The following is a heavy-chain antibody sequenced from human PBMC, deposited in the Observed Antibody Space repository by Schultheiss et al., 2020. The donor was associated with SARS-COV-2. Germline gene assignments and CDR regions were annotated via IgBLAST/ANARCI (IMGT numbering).Heavy chain of an antibody. J-gene: IGHJ5*02. V-gene: IGHV3-21*03. CDR2: ISSSSSYI. D-gene: IGHD6-6*01. CDR1: GFTVSSNY. CDR3: AKDRYSSSSYWFEP. Sequence: GGSLRLSCAASGFTVSSNYMSWVRQAPGKGLEWVSSISSSSSYIYYADSVKGRFTISRDNAKNSLYLQMNSLRAEDTAVYYCAKDRYSSSSYWFEPWGQGTLVTVSS.